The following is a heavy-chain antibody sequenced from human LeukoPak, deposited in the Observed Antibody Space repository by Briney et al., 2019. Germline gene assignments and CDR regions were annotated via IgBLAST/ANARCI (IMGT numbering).Heavy chain of an antibody. V-gene: IGHV1-2*02. Sequence: ASVRVSCKASGYTFTDYYMHWVRQAPGQGLEWMGWINPNSGGTNYAQTFQGRVAMTRDTSITTAYMELSSLRSDDTAVYYCARGVAVTGGRYFDYWGQGTLVTVSS. D-gene: IGHD6-19*01. CDR3: ARGVAVTGGRYFDY. CDR1: GYTFTDYY. J-gene: IGHJ4*02. CDR2: INPNSGGT.